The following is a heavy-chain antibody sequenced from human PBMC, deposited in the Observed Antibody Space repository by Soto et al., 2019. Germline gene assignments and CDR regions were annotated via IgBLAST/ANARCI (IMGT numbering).Heavy chain of an antibody. Sequence: SETLSLTCTVSGGSVSSGSYYWSWIRQPPGKGLEWIGYIYYSGSTNYNPSLKSRVTISVDTSKNQFSLKLSSVTAADTAVYYCAREVSSGWYALDYWGQGTLVTAPQ. V-gene: IGHV4-61*01. CDR1: GGSVSSGSYY. D-gene: IGHD6-19*01. J-gene: IGHJ4*02. CDR3: AREVSSGWYALDY. CDR2: IYYSGST.